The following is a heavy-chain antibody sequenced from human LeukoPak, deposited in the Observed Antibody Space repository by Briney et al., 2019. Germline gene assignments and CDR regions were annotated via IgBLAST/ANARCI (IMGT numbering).Heavy chain of an antibody. Sequence: SETLSLTCTVSGGSISSGSYYWSWIRQSADKGLEWIGRVYTSGNPDYNPSLKSRVTMSLDTSKNQFSLNLTSLTAADTAMYYCARTDYFYGSAYWGLGILVTVSS. CDR1: GGSISSGSYY. CDR2: VYTSGNP. J-gene: IGHJ4*02. D-gene: IGHD3-10*01. CDR3: ARTDYFYGSAY. V-gene: IGHV4-61*02.